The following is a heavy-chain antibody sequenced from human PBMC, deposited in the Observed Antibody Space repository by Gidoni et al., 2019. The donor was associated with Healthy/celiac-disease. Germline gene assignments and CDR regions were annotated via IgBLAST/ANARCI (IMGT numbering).Heavy chain of an antibody. D-gene: IGHD4-17*01. CDR2: IYPGDSDT. J-gene: IGHJ4*02. CDR1: GYSFTSYW. V-gene: IGHV5-51*01. Sequence: EVQLVQSGAEVKTPGESPKISCTGSGYSFTSYWLGWVRPMPGEGLEWMGIIYPGDSDTRYSPSFQGQVTISADKSISTAYLQWSSLKASDTAMYYCARRPRYGDPHFDYWGQGTLVTVSS. CDR3: ARRPRYGDPHFDY.